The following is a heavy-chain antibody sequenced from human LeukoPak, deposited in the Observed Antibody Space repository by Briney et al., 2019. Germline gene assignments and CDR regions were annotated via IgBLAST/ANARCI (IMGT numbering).Heavy chain of an antibody. CDR3: TRAVRVWFGERRYYFDY. J-gene: IGHJ4*02. V-gene: IGHV3-49*04. Sequence: PGGSLRLSCAASGFTFSSYSMNWVRQAPEKGLEWVGFIRSKAYGGTTEYAASVKSRFTISRDDSKSVAYLRMNSLKTEDTAVYYCTRAVRVWFGERRYYFDYWGQGTLVTVSS. CDR1: GFTFSSYS. CDR2: IRSKAYGGTT. D-gene: IGHD3-10*01.